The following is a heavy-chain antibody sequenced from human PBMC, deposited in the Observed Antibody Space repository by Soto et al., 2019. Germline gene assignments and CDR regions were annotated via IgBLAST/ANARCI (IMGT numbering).Heavy chain of an antibody. CDR1: GFTLSDYY. Sequence: QVHLVECGGGLVKPGGSLRLTCAASGFTLSDYYMSWIRQAPGKGLEWVSYISTSGSTINYADSVKGRFTISRDNAKNSLYLQMNSLRAEDTAVYYCARVSPPPDYWDQGTLVTVSS. CDR2: ISTSGSTI. V-gene: IGHV3-11*01. CDR3: ARVSPPPDY. J-gene: IGHJ4*02.